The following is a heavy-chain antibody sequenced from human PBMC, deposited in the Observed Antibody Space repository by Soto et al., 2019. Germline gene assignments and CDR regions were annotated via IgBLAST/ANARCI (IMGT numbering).Heavy chain of an antibody. CDR2: INPNSGGT. CDR3: ARDIKGNWGRGYYYGMDV. Sequence: QVQLVQSGAEVKKPGASVKVSCKASGYTFTGYYMHWVRQAPGQGLEWMGWINPNSGGTNYAQKFQGWVTMTRDTSISTAYMELSRLRSDDTAVYYCARDIKGNWGRGYYYGMDVWGQGTTVTVSS. D-gene: IGHD7-27*01. V-gene: IGHV1-2*04. CDR1: GYTFTGYY. J-gene: IGHJ6*02.